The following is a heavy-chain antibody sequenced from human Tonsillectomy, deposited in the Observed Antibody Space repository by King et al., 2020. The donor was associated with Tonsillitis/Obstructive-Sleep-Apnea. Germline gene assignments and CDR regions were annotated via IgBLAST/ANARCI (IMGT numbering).Heavy chain of an antibody. V-gene: IGHV3-72*01. J-gene: IGHJ4*02. CDR3: ARVASMVLDY. D-gene: IGHD3-10*01. CDR2: IRNKANRYAT. Sequence: VQLVESGGGLVQPGGSLRLSCAASGLTFSDHYMGWVRQAPGKGLEWVGLIRNKANRYATEYAASVKGRFTISRDDSKNSPYLQINSLKTEDTAVYYCARVASMVLDYWGQGTLVTVSS. CDR1: GLTFSDHY.